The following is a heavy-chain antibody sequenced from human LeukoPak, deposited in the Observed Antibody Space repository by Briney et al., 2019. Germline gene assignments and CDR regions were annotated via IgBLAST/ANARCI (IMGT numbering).Heavy chain of an antibody. Sequence: SQTLSLTCTVSGGSISSGSYYWSWIRQPAGKGLEWIGRIYTSGSTNYNPSLKSRVTMSVDTSKNQFSLKLSSVTAADTAVYYCARALSTATYSSGYYLAFDIWGQGTMVTVSS. J-gene: IGHJ3*02. CDR3: ARALSTATYSSGYYLAFDI. V-gene: IGHV4-61*02. D-gene: IGHD3-22*01. CDR1: GGSISSGSYY. CDR2: IYTSGST.